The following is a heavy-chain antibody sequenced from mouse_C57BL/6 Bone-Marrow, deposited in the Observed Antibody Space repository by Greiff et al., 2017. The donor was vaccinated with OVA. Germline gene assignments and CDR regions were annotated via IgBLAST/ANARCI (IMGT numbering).Heavy chain of an antibody. Sequence: EVQLQPSGPELVKPGASVNMSCKASGYTFTDYNMHWVKQSHGKSLEWIGYINPNNGGTSYNQKFKGKATLTVNKSSSTAYMELRSLTSEDSAVYYCARDYYGSSFFAYWGQGTLVTVSA. D-gene: IGHD1-1*01. CDR3: ARDYYGSSFFAY. CDR2: INPNNGGT. J-gene: IGHJ3*01. V-gene: IGHV1-22*01. CDR1: GYTFTDYN.